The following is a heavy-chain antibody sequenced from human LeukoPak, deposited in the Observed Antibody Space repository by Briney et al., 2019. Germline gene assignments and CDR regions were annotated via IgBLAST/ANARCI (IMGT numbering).Heavy chain of an antibody. CDR2: INHSGST. D-gene: IGHD6-13*01. J-gene: IGHJ4*02. CDR3: ARGRHSSSSPWLTHFDY. V-gene: IGHV4-34*01. CDR1: GGSFSGYY. Sequence: SETLSLTCAVYGGSFSGYYWSWIRQPPGKGLEWIGEINHSGSTNYNPSLKSRVTISVDTSKNQFSLKLSSVTAADTAVYYCARGRHSSSSPWLTHFDYWGQGTLVTVSS.